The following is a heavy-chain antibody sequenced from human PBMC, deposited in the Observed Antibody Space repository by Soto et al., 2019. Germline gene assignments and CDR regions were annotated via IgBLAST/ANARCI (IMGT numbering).Heavy chain of an antibody. J-gene: IGHJ4*02. V-gene: IGHV1-18*01. CDR1: GYTFTSYG. D-gene: IGHD6-13*01. CDR3: ARDRIAPGEEYYFDY. CDR2: ISAYNGNT. Sequence: ASVKVSCKASGYTFTSYGISWVRQAPGQGLEWMGWISAYNGNTNYAQKLQGRVTMTTDTSTSTAYMELRSLRSDDTAVYYCARDRIAPGEEYYFDYWGQGTLVTVSS.